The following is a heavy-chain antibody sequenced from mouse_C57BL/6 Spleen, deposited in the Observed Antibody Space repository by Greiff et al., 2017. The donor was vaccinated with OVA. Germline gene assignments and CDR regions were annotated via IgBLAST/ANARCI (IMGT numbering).Heavy chain of an antibody. V-gene: IGHV1-64*01. D-gene: IGHD2-9*01. CDR3: ASPYYGYDGWYFDV. Sequence: QVHVKQPGAELVKPGASVKLSCKASGYTFTSYWMHWVKQRPGQGLEWIGMIHPNSGSTNYNEKFKSKATLTVDKSSSTAYMQLSSLTSEDSAVYYCASPYYGYDGWYFDVWGTGTTVTVSS. CDR1: GYTFTSYW. CDR2: IHPNSGST. J-gene: IGHJ1*03.